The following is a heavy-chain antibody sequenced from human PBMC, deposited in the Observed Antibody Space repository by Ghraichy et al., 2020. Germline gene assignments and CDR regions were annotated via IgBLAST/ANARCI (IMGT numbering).Heavy chain of an antibody. D-gene: IGHD3-3*01. Sequence: GESLRLSCAASGFTFSTYTMNWVRQAPGKGLEWISFISNSSSTIYYADSVKGRFTISRDNGKNSLYLQMNSLRDEDTAVYYCAAGVGAHYDFWSGPYNWFDPWGQGTLVTVSS. CDR2: ISNSSSTI. J-gene: IGHJ5*02. CDR3: AAGVGAHYDFWSGPYNWFDP. V-gene: IGHV3-48*02. CDR1: GFTFSTYT.